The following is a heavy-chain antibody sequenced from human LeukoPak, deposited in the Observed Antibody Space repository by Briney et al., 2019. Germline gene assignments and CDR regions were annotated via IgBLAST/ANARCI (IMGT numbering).Heavy chain of an antibody. CDR3: ARDLVRGVKTLKWFDP. D-gene: IGHD3-10*01. CDR2: ISYDGSNK. V-gene: IGHV3-30-3*01. CDR1: GFTFSSYA. J-gene: IGHJ5*02. Sequence: PGRSLRLPCAASGFTFSSYAMHWVRQAPGKGLEWVAVISYDGSNKYYADSVKGRFTISRDNSKNTLYLQMNSLRAEDTAVYYCARDLVRGVKTLKWFDPWGQGTLVTVSS.